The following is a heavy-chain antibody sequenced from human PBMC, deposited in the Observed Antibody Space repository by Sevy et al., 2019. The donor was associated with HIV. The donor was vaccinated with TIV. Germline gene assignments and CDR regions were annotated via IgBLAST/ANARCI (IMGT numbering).Heavy chain of an antibody. CDR2: ITASGNRA. V-gene: IGHV3-23*01. D-gene: IGHD3-16*01. Sequence: GGSLRLSCAASGFTFSSYAMDWVRQAPGKGPEWVSAITASGNRAYYADSVKGRFTISRDNSKNTLYVQMNSLRAEDTAIYYCAGEAGKVWGIYTIDYWGQGTLVTVSS. CDR3: AGEAGKVWGIYTIDY. CDR1: GFTFSSYA. J-gene: IGHJ4*02.